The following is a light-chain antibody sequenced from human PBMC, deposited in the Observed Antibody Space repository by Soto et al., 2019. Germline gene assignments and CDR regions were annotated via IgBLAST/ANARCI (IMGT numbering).Light chain of an antibody. J-gene: IGKJ4*01. CDR1: QSVSSY. Sequence: DIQMTQSPSSLSASVGDRVTITCRASQSVSSYLNWYQQKAGKAPKLLIYAASTLQSGVPSRFSGSGSGTDFTLVISSLQHEDFDTYSCQRNERIPLTSVGGTQVDIK. V-gene: IGKV1-39*01. CDR2: AAS. CDR3: QRNERIPLT.